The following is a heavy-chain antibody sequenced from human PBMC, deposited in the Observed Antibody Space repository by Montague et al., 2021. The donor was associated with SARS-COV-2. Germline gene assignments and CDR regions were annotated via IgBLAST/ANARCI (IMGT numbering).Heavy chain of an antibody. D-gene: IGHD3-22*01. Sequence: PALVKPTQTLTLTCTFSGFSLSTSGMCVSWIRQPPGKALEWLARIDWDDDKYYSTSLKTRLTISKDTSKNQVVLTMTNMEPVDTATYYCARTHYYDSSGYHDAFDIWGQGTMVTVSS. CDR1: GFSLSTSGMC. CDR2: IDWDDDK. CDR3: ARTHYYDSSGYHDAFDI. J-gene: IGHJ3*02. V-gene: IGHV2-70*11.